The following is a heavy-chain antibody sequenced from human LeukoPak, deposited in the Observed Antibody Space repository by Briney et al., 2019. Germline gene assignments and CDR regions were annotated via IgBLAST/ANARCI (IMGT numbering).Heavy chain of an antibody. J-gene: IGHJ2*01. V-gene: IGHV1-69*13. CDR3: ARAPNYYDSSGHWPLMYFDL. CDR2: IIPIFGTA. Sequence: GASVKVSCKASGGTFSSYAISWVRQAPGQGLEWMGGIIPIFGTANYAQKFQGRVTITADESTSTAYMELSSLRSEDTAVYYCARAPNYYDSSGHWPLMYFDLWGRGTLVTVSS. D-gene: IGHD3-22*01. CDR1: GGTFSSYA.